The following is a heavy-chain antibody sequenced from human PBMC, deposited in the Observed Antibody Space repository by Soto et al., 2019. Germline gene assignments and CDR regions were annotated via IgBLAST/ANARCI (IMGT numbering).Heavy chain of an antibody. CDR1: GGSISSGDYY. Sequence: SETLSLTCTVSGGSISSGDYYWSRIRQPPGKGLEWIGYIYYSGSTYYNPSLKSRVTISVDTSKNQFSLNLSSVTAADTAVYYCARARDARYFDYWGQGTLVTVSS. D-gene: IGHD2-8*01. V-gene: IGHV4-30-4*01. CDR2: IYYSGST. J-gene: IGHJ4*02. CDR3: ARARDARYFDY.